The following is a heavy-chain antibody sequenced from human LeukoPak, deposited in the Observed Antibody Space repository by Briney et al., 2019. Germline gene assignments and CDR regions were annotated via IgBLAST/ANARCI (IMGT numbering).Heavy chain of an antibody. CDR2: IYHSGST. V-gene: IGHV4-4*02. D-gene: IGHD5-18*01. CDR1: GGSISSSNW. Sequence: PSKTLSLTCAVSGGSISSSNWWSWVRQPPGKGLEWIGEIYHSGSTNYNPSLKSRVTISVDKSKNQFSLKLSSVTAADTAVYYCAGGRIQLWLHFYGMDVWGQGTTVTVSS. CDR3: AGGRIQLWLHFYGMDV. J-gene: IGHJ6*02.